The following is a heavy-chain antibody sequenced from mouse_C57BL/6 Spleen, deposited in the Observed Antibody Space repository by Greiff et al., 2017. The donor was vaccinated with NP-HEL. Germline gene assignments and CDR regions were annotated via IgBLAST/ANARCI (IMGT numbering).Heavy chain of an antibody. J-gene: IGHJ3*01. Sequence: QVQLQQSGPGLVQPSQSLSITCTVSGFSLTSYGVHWVRQSPGKGLEWLGVIWRGGSTDYNAAFISRLGISKDKSKSQVFFKMNSQQADDTAIYYCARNLDSSGYVAYWGQGTLVTVSA. V-gene: IGHV2-2*01. CDR3: ARNLDSSGYVAY. CDR2: IWRGGST. D-gene: IGHD3-2*02. CDR1: GFSLTSYG.